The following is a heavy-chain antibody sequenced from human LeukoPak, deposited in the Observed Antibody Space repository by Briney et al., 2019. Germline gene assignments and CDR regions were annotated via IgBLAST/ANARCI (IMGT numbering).Heavy chain of an antibody. CDR2: TYPGGSDT. CDR1: GYSFTSYW. CDR3: ARLYCSGSTCYMGVDY. V-gene: IGHV5-51*01. D-gene: IGHD2-15*01. Sequence: GESLRISCKGSGYSFTSYWIAWVRQMPGKGREWMGITYPGGSDTRYSPSFQGQVTISVDKSINTAYLQWSSLKASDTAMYYCARLYCSGSTCYMGVDYWGQGTLVTVSS. J-gene: IGHJ4*02.